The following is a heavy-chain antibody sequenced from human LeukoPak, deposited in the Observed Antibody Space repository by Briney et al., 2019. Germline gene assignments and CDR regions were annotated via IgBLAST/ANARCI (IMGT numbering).Heavy chain of an antibody. CDR3: GRVGGRSKAAKGDAFDI. Sequence: PGGSLRLSCAASGLIFSNGWMNWVRQAPGKGLEWVSSISSGSTYMYYADSVKGRFTISRDNAQSSMYLQMNSLRAEDTAVYYCGRVGGRSKAAKGDAFDIWGQGTMVVVSS. CDR1: GLIFSNGW. V-gene: IGHV3-21*01. D-gene: IGHD6-6*01. CDR2: ISSGSTYM. J-gene: IGHJ3*02.